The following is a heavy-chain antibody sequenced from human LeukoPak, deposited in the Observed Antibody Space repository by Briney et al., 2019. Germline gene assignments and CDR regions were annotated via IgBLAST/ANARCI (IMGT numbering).Heavy chain of an antibody. Sequence: PSETLSLTCTVSGGSISNYYWTWIRQPPGKGLEWIGEITYSGSIYYNPSLKSRVTISVDTSKNQFSLKLNSVTAADTAVYYCARDLMTWGQGTLVTVSS. CDR3: ARDLMT. V-gene: IGHV4-34*01. J-gene: IGHJ4*02. CDR2: ITYSGSI. CDR1: GGSISNYY.